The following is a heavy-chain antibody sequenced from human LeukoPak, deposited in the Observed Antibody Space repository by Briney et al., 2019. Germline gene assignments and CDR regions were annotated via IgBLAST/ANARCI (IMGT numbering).Heavy chain of an antibody. V-gene: IGHV1-69*13. Sequence: ASVKVSCKASGGTFRSYAISRVRQAPGQGLEWMGGIIPIFGTANYAQKFQGRVTITADESTSTAYMELSSLRSEDTAVYYCARDSETYCGGDCYYDYWGQGTLVTVSS. CDR2: IIPIFGTA. CDR1: GGTFRSYA. D-gene: IGHD2-21*02. J-gene: IGHJ4*02. CDR3: ARDSETYCGGDCYYDY.